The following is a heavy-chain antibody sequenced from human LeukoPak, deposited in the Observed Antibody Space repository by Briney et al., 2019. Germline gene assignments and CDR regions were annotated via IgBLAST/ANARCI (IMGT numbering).Heavy chain of an antibody. D-gene: IGHD2-2*02. Sequence: GASVKVSCKASGYTFASYDINWVRQATGQGLEWMGWMNPNSGNTGSAQKFQGRVTITRNTSISTAYMELSSLRSEDTAVYYCARAPLGLIVVVSAAIRERYYYYYYMDVWGKGTTVTVSS. J-gene: IGHJ6*03. CDR2: MNPNSGNT. CDR3: ARAPLGLIVVVSAAIRERYYYYYYMDV. V-gene: IGHV1-8*03. CDR1: GYTFASYD.